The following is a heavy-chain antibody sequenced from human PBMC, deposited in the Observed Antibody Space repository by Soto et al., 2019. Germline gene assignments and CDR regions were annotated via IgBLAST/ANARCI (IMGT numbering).Heavy chain of an antibody. Sequence: GWSLRLSCAASGFTFSSYSMNWVRQAPGKGLEWVSSISSSSSYIYYADSVKGRFTISRDNAKNSLYLQMNSLRAEDTAVYYCARDKVSPDRPVYYYGMDVWGQGTTVTGSS. CDR2: ISSSSSYI. D-gene: IGHD6-6*01. V-gene: IGHV3-21*01. J-gene: IGHJ6*02. CDR1: GFTFSSYS. CDR3: ARDKVSPDRPVYYYGMDV.